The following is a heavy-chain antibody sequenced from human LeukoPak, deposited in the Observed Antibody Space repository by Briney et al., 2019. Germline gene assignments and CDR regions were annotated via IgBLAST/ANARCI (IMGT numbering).Heavy chain of an antibody. CDR1: GLTFSIYE. CDR3: ARVVYTSGWSYFDY. D-gene: IGHD6-19*01. Sequence: GGSLNLSWAASGLTFSIYEMNWVRQAQGKGLEWVSYISRGGSTIYYADSVKGRFTITRDNAKNSLYLLMNSLRAEDTAVYFCARVVYTSGWSYFDYWGQGTLVTASS. J-gene: IGHJ4*02. V-gene: IGHV3-48*03. CDR2: ISRGGSTI.